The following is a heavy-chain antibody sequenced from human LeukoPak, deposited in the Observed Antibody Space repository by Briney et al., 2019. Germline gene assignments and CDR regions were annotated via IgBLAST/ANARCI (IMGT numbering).Heavy chain of an antibody. CDR3: AREGYSFGDDF. D-gene: IGHD3-16*01. CDR1: GFTFSSYS. CDR2: ISGSSSYK. Sequence: PGGSLRLSCAASGFTFSSYSMNWVRQAPGKGLEWVSSISGSSSYKYYADSVKGRFTISRDNAKNSLFLQMNSLRAEDTAVYYCAREGYSFGDDFWGQGTLVTVSS. J-gene: IGHJ4*02. V-gene: IGHV3-21*01.